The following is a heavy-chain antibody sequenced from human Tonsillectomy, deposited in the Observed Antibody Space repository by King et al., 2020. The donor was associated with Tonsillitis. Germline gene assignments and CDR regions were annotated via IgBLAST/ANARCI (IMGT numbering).Heavy chain of an antibody. V-gene: IGHV5-51*01. CDR2: IYPDDSDT. J-gene: IGHJ3*02. CDR3: AKRSGVSYGNAFDI. D-gene: IGHD5-18*01. Sequence: VQLVESGPEVKKSGESLKISCQGSEFTFSYWIGWVRQVPGKGLERMGAIYPDDSDTRYNPSFQGQVTISVDRSTYTAFLEWTSLTASDTALYYCAKRSGVSYGNAFDIWGQGTMVTVSS. CDR1: EFTFSYW.